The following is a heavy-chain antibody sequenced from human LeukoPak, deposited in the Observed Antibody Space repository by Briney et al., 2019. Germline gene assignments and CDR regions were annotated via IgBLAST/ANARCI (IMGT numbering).Heavy chain of an antibody. Sequence: ASVKVSCKASGYTFTSFDINWVRQATGQGLEWMGWMNPNSGNTGSAQKFQGRVTITADKSTSTAYMELSSLRSEDTAVYYCARDPFTTHAFDIWGQGTMVTVSS. CDR1: GYTFTSFD. CDR2: MNPNSGNT. V-gene: IGHV1-8*01. CDR3: ARDPFTTHAFDI. D-gene: IGHD1-1*01. J-gene: IGHJ3*02.